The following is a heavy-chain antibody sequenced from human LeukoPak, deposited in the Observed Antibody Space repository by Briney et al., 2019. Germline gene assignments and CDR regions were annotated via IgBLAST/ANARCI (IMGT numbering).Heavy chain of an antibody. CDR3: ARDRGAHGHSYGYFDY. CDR2: IYYTGNT. J-gene: IGHJ4*02. D-gene: IGHD5-18*01. Sequence: SETLSLTCTVSGGSISTYHWTWIRQPPGKGLEWIGYIYYTGNTNYNPSLKSRVTISVDTSKNQFSLKLNSVTAADTAVYYCARDRGAHGHSYGYFDYWGQGTLVTVSS. V-gene: IGHV4-59*01. CDR1: GGSISTYH.